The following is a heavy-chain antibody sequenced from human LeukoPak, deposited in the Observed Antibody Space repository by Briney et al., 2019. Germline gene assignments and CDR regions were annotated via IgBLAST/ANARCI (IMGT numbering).Heavy chain of an antibody. J-gene: IGHJ5*02. Sequence: ASVKVSCKASGYTFTSYDINWVRQATGQGLEWMGWMNPNSGNTGYAQKFQGRVTMTRNTSISTAYMELSSLRSEDTAVYYCARGLIGMVRGVISSWFDPWGQGTLVTVPS. CDR2: MNPNSGNT. CDR3: ARGLIGMVRGVISSWFDP. CDR1: GYTFTSYD. V-gene: IGHV1-8*01. D-gene: IGHD3-10*01.